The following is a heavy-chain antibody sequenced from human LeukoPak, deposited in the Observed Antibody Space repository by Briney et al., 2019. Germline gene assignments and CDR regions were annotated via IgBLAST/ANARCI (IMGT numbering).Heavy chain of an antibody. CDR2: FDGNGPNT. Sequence: PGGSLRLSCAASGFTFSSFAMTWVRQAPGKGLEWVSGFDGNGPNTYYADSVKGRWTISRDNSRNTLYLEMNSLRPEDTAVYYCARDGRESGSFDYWGQGTLVTVSS. CDR3: ARDGRESGSFDY. V-gene: IGHV3-23*01. D-gene: IGHD5-12*01. J-gene: IGHJ4*02. CDR1: GFTFSSFA.